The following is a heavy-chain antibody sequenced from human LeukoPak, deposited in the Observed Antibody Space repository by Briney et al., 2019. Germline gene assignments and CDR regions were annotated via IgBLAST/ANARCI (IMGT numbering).Heavy chain of an antibody. CDR2: IYHSGST. D-gene: IGHD1-1*01. CDR1: GGSISSGGYY. Sequence: PSETLSLTCTVSGGSISSGGYYWSWIRQPPGKGLEWIGYIYHSGSTYYNPSLKSRVTISVDRSKNQFSLKLSSVTAADTAVYYCARWKIGPATSSGRRHPPYYFDYWGQGTLVTVSS. CDR3: ARWKIGPATSSGRRHPPYYFDY. J-gene: IGHJ4*02. V-gene: IGHV4-30-2*01.